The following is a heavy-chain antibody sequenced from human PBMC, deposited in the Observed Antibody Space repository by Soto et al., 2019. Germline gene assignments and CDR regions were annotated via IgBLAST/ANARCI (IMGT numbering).Heavy chain of an antibody. CDR3: ARVQGEQWLLPNGLDY. CDR1: GGTFSSYA. J-gene: IGHJ4*02. CDR2: IIPIFGTA. Sequence: QVQLVQSGAEVKKPGSSVKVSCKASGGTFSSYAISWVRQAPGQGLEWMGGIIPIFGTANYAQKFQGRVTITADESRSTAYMELGSRRSEDTAVYYCARVQGEQWLLPNGLDYGGQGTLVPVSS. D-gene: IGHD6-19*01. V-gene: IGHV1-69*01.